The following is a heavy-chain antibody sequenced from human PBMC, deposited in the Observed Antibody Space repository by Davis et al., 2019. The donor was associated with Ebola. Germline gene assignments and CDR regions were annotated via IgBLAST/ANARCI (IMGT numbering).Heavy chain of an antibody. D-gene: IGHD3-22*01. J-gene: IGHJ6*02. Sequence: GESLKISCAASGFTFSSYGMHWVRQAPGKGLEWVAVISYDGSNKYYADSVKGRFTISRDNSKNTLYLQMNSLRAEDTAVYYCAKDLYYYDSSGYLIDVWGQGTTVTVSS. CDR2: ISYDGSNK. V-gene: IGHV3-30*18. CDR1: GFTFSSYG. CDR3: AKDLYYYDSSGYLIDV.